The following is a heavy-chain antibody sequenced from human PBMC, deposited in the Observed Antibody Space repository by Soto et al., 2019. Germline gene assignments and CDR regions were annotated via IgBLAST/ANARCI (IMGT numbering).Heavy chain of an antibody. CDR2: ISSSGTTL. D-gene: IGHD6-13*01. V-gene: IGHV3-11*01. Sequence: GGSLRLSCAAPIFTFSYSSFDWTRQAPGKGLEWISYISSSGTTLKYADSVKGRFTISRDNAKNSLYLQMNSLRAEDTAVYYRARGIAAIPMHGMDVWGQGTTVTVSS. CDR1: IFTFSYSS. CDR3: ARGIAAIPMHGMDV. J-gene: IGHJ6*02.